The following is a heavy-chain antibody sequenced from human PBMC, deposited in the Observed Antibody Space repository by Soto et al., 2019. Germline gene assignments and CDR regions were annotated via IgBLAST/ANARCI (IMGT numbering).Heavy chain of an antibody. CDR3: ARIKLVEWFLINVDVYDMYV. Sequence: AGSLRLSCVSSRFSLSDYAVNCVRQAPGKGLEWVSFISSDSRTIYYADSVEGRFTVSRDNARNSVSLQIDSLRDEDAAVYYCARIKLVEWFLINVDVYDMYVWGQGTPVTVSS. CDR2: ISSDSRTI. CDR1: RFSLSDYA. D-gene: IGHD3-3*01. V-gene: IGHV3-48*02. J-gene: IGHJ6*02.